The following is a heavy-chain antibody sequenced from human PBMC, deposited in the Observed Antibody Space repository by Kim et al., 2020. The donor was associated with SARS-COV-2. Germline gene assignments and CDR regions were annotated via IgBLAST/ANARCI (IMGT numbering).Heavy chain of an antibody. CDR3: AGDHWNNRITDYYYYYGL. Sequence: SVKVSCKASGGTFSSYAISWVRQAPGQGLEWMGWMIPIFGTADYAQKFQGRVTITADASTSTAYMELSSLRSEDTAVYYCAGDHWNNRITDYYYYYGL. D-gene: IGHD1-1*01. V-gene: IGHV1-69*13. J-gene: IGHJ6*01. CDR2: MIPIFGTA. CDR1: GGTFSSYA.